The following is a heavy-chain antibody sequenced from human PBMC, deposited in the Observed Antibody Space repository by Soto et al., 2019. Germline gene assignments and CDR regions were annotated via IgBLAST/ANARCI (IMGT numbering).Heavy chain of an antibody. CDR1: GGSISSYY. J-gene: IGHJ6*02. V-gene: IGHV4-59*01. CDR2: IYYSGST. D-gene: IGHD2-2*01. CDR3: ARGYIVVVPAAGGGYYYYYGMDV. Sequence: SETLSLTCTVSGGSISSYYWSWIRQPPGKGLEWIGYIYYSGSTNYNPSLKSRVTISVDTSKNQFSLKLSSVTAADTAVYYCARGYIVVVPAAGGGYYYYYGMDVWGQGTTVTVSS.